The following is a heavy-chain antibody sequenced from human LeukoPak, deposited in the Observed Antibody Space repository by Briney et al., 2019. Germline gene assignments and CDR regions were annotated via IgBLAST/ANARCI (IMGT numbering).Heavy chain of an antibody. D-gene: IGHD3-22*01. V-gene: IGHV3-21*01. CDR3: ARDRFDSGGYLAPDFDF. CDR1: GFTFSNYS. CDR2: ISSTSSYI. J-gene: IGHJ4*02. Sequence: GGSLRLSCAVSGFTFSNYSMNWVRQAPGKGLEWVSSISSTSSYIYYSDSVRGRFIVSRDNAKSSLYLQMNSLRAEDTAVFYCARDRFDSGGYLAPDFDFWGQGTLVTVSS.